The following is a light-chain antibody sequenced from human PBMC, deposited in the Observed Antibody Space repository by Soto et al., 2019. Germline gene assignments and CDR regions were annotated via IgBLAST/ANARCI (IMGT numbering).Light chain of an antibody. Sequence: EIVMTQSPATLSVSPGERATLSCRANQSVSSNLAWYQQKPGQAPMLLIYGASTRATGIPARFSGSGSGTEFTLTISSLQSEDFAVYYCQQYKNWPPEYTFGQGTKLEIK. CDR1: QSVSSN. CDR3: QQYKNWPPEYT. J-gene: IGKJ2*01. V-gene: IGKV3-15*01. CDR2: GAS.